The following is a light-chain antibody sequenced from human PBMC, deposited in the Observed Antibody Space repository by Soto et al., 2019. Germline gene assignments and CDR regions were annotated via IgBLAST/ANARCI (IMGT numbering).Light chain of an antibody. CDR2: AAS. J-gene: IGKJ4*01. V-gene: IGKV1-12*01. CDR1: HVINLW. CDR3: RQSNRFPRT. Sequence: DIQMTQSPSSVSASFGDRVTMSXRASHVINLWFAWYQQKTVKAPXLXXYAASSLQSGVPSRFSGSGSGTEFTLTVSSLQPADSATYFCRQSNRFPRTFGGGNKV.